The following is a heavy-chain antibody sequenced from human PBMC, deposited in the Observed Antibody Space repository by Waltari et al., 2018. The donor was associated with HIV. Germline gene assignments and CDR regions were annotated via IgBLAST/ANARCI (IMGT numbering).Heavy chain of an antibody. CDR2: VYPSGST. CDR1: GGSISSGSNY. J-gene: IGHJ5*02. D-gene: IGHD3-10*01. V-gene: IGHV4-61*02. Sequence: QVQLQESGPGLVKPSQTLSLTCTVSGGSISSGSNYWSWIRQPAGKGLEWIGRVYPSGSTNDHPSLKRRVPRSGDTPMNQFSLKLSSVPAADTAVYYCARVTSFMVRGGFVWSWFDPWGQGTLVTVSS. CDR3: ARVTSFMVRGGFVWSWFDP.